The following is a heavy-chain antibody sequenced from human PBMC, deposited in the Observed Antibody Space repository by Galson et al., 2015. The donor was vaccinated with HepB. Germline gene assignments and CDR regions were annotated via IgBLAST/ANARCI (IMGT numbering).Heavy chain of an antibody. J-gene: IGHJ3*02. Sequence: SLRLSCAASGFTFNNAWMHWVRQAPGKGLEWVGRIKSNTDGGTTDYAAPVTGRFTLQRDDSKNTLYLQMNSLKTEDTAVYYCTTAGEEPEYYYDSSGYYYGDALDIWGQGTMVTVSS. V-gene: IGHV3-15*07. D-gene: IGHD3-22*01. CDR1: GFTFNNAW. CDR2: IKSNTDGGTT. CDR3: TTAGEEPEYYYDSSGYYYGDALDI.